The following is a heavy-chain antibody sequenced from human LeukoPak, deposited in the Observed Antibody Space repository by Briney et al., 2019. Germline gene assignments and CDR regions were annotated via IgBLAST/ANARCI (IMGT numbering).Heavy chain of an antibody. J-gene: IGHJ4*02. CDR2: IYHSGST. CDR3: ASEGPCLVDY. CDR1: GYSISSGYY. V-gene: IGHV4-38-2*02. Sequence: SETLSLTCTVSGYSISSGYYWGWIRQPPGKGLEWIGSIYHSGSTYYNPSLKSRVTISVDTSKNQFSLKLSSVTAADTAVYYCASEGPCLVDYWGQGTLVTVSS.